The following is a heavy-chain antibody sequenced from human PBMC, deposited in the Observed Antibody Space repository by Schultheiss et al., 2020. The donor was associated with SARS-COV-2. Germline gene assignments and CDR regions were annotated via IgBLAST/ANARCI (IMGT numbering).Heavy chain of an antibody. V-gene: IGHV3-23*01. CDR1: GFTFSSYA. CDR3: AKARGYGDYPYYYYYGMDV. Sequence: GGSLRLSCAASGFTFSSYAMSWVRQAPGKGLEWVSAISGSGGSTYYADSVKGRFTISRDNSKNTLYLQMNSLRAEDTAVYYCAKARGYGDYPYYYYYGMDVWGQGTTVTVSS. CDR2: ISGSGGST. D-gene: IGHD4-17*01. J-gene: IGHJ6*02.